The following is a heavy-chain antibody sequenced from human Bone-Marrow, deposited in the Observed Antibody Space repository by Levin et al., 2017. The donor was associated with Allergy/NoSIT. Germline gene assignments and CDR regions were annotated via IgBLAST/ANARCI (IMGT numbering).Heavy chain of an antibody. CDR1: GFTFSSYS. J-gene: IGHJ4*02. D-gene: IGHD6-19*01. CDR2: ISSSSTYI. Sequence: PGGSLRLSCAASGFTFSSYSMNWVRQAPGKGLEWVSLISSSSTYIYYADSVKGRFTISRDNAKNSLYLQMNSLRAEDTAVYYCARVTLYSSGWYLKFDYWGQGTLVTVSS. CDR3: ARVTLYSSGWYLKFDY. V-gene: IGHV3-21*01.